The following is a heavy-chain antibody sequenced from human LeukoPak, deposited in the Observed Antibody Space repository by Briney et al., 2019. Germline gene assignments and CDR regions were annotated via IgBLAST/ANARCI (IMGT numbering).Heavy chain of an antibody. J-gene: IGHJ4*02. CDR1: GGSISNGGYY. Sequence: SETLSLTCTVSGGSISNGGYYWSWFRQHPGKGLGLIGYINYSGSSHYNPSLKSPVIISVDTSNNQFSLKLTSVTAADTAVYYCARAYDSSGYYYYYYFDNWGQGTLVTVSS. CDR2: INYSGSS. D-gene: IGHD3-22*01. V-gene: IGHV4-31*01. CDR3: ARAYDSSGYYYYYYFDN.